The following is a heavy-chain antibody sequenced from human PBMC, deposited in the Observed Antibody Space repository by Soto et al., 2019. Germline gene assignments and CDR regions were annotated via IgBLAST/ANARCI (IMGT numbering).Heavy chain of an antibody. CDR3: ARGTPSSSWYLDWFDP. CDR2: INAGNGNT. D-gene: IGHD6-13*01. Sequence: ASVKVSCKASGYTFTSYAMHWVRQAPGQRLEWMGWINAGNGNTKYSQKFQGRVTITRDTSASTAYMELSSLRSEDTAVYYCARGTPSSSWYLDWFDPWGQGTLVTVSS. CDR1: GYTFTSYA. V-gene: IGHV1-3*01. J-gene: IGHJ5*02.